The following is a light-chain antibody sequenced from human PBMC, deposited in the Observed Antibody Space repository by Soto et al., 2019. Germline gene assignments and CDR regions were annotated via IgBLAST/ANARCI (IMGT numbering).Light chain of an antibody. J-gene: IGLJ3*02. V-gene: IGLV1-36*01. Sequence: QSVLTQPPSVSEAPRQRVTISCSGSSSNIGNNAVNWYQQLPGKAPKLLIYYDDLLPSWVSDRFSGSKSGTSASLAISGLQSEDEDDYYCAAWDDSMNGWVFGGGTKLTVL. CDR1: SSNIGNNA. CDR3: AAWDDSMNGWV. CDR2: YDD.